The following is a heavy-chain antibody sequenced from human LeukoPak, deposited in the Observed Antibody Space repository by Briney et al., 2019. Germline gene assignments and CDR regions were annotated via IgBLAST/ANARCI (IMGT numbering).Heavy chain of an antibody. D-gene: IGHD3-10*01. CDR3: ARKPFYYGSGRGMDV. CDR1: GGSFSGYY. Sequence: KASESLSLTCAVYGGSFSGYYWSWIRQPPGKGLEWIGEINHSGSTNYNPSLKRRVPISVDTSKNQFSLKLSSVTAADTAVYYCARKPFYYGSGRGMDVWGKGTTVTVSS. J-gene: IGHJ6*04. CDR2: INHSGST. V-gene: IGHV4-34*01.